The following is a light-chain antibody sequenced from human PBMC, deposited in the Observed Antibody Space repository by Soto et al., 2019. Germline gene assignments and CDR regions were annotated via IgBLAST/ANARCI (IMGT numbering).Light chain of an antibody. CDR1: QYINTR. V-gene: IGKV3-11*01. CDR2: QTS. CDR3: HQRQSWPRT. Sequence: IVVSLSPATLSSSQGDRVTLSCRASQYINTRLAWYQHRPGQAPRLLIYQTSIRAAGIPARFSASGTGTDFTLTISSLEPEDFAVYYCHQRQSWPRTFGQGTKVDIK. J-gene: IGKJ1*01.